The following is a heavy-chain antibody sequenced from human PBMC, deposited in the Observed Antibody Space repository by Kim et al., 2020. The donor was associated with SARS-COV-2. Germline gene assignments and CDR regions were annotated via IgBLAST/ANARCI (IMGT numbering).Heavy chain of an antibody. CDR1: GFTFSSYS. D-gene: IGHD2-15*01. V-gene: IGHV3-48*04. Sequence: GGSLRLSCAASGFTFSSYSMNWVRQAPGKGLEWVSYIGTSSSTIYYADSVKGRFTISRDNAKNSLYLQMNSLRAEDTAVYYCARVRCTGGSCYSAEGFDYWGQGTLVTVSS. J-gene: IGHJ4*02. CDR2: IGTSSSTI. CDR3: ARVRCTGGSCYSAEGFDY.